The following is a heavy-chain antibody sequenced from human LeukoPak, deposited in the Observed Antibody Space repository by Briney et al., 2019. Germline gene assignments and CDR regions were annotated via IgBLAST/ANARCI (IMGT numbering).Heavy chain of an antibody. Sequence: PGGSLRLSCAASGFTFSSYAMNWVRQAPGKGLEWVSAISGSGGSTYYADSVKGRFTISRDNSKNTLYLQMNSLRAEDTAVYYCATNPWGPSGQWLLSLNDYWGQGTLVTVSS. D-gene: IGHD3-3*01. J-gene: IGHJ4*02. V-gene: IGHV3-23*01. CDR3: ATNPWGPSGQWLLSLNDY. CDR2: ISGSGGST. CDR1: GFTFSSYA.